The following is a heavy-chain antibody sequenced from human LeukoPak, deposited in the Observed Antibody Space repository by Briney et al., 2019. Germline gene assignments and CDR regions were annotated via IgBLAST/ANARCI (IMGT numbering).Heavy chain of an antibody. CDR3: ARQASSRWFPIWFDP. D-gene: IGHD6-13*01. Sequence: GESLTISCRGSGYSFANYWIGWVRQMPGKGLEWMGVIYPDDSDTRYSPAFQGQVTMSVDKSINTAYLQWNSVKASDTAMYSCARQASSRWFPIWFDPWGQGTLITVSS. CDR2: IYPDDSDT. CDR1: GYSFANYW. V-gene: IGHV5-51*01. J-gene: IGHJ5*02.